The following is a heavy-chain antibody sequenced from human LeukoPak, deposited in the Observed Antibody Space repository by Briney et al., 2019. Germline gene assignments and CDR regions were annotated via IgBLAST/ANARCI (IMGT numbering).Heavy chain of an antibody. CDR1: GYTFTSYG. Sequence: SVKVSCKASGYTFTSYGISWVRQAPGQGLEWVGWISAYNGNTNYAQKLQGRVTMTTDTSTSTAYMELRSLRSDDTAVYYCARYGSGSYYSYYYYYMDVWGKGTTVTVSS. D-gene: IGHD3-10*01. CDR2: ISAYNGNT. CDR3: ARYGSGSYYSYYYYYMDV. V-gene: IGHV1-18*01. J-gene: IGHJ6*03.